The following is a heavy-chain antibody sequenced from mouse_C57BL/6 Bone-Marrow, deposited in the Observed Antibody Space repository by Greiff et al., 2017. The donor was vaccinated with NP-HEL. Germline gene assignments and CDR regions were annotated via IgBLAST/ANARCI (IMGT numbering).Heavy chain of an antibody. CDR3: CYDSFAY. V-gene: IGHV1-4*01. Sequence: QVQLQQSGAELARPGASVKMSCKASGYTFTSYTMHWVKQRPGQGLEWIGYINTSSGYTKYNQKFKDKATLTADKSSSTAYMQLSSLTSEDSAVYYCCYDSFAYWGQGTLVTVSA. CDR2: INTSSGYT. D-gene: IGHD2-4*01. J-gene: IGHJ3*01. CDR1: GYTFTSYT.